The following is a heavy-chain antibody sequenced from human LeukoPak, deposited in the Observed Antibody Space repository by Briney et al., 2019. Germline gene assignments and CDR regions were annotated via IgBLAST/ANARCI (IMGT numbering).Heavy chain of an antibody. V-gene: IGHV3-7*01. CDR3: ANSNWSPFDH. Sequence: PGGSLRLSCAASGFTFSSYAMHWVRQTPGKGLEWMANIKQDGSEKYYVDSVKGRFTISRDNAKNSLYLQMNSLRAEDTAVYYCANSNWSPFDHWGQGTLVTVSS. D-gene: IGHD1-20*01. CDR2: IKQDGSEK. J-gene: IGHJ4*02. CDR1: GFTFSSYA.